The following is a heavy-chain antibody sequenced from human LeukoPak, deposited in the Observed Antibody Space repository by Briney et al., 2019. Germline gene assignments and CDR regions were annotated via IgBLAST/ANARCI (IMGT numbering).Heavy chain of an antibody. D-gene: IGHD3-9*01. J-gene: IGHJ4*02. Sequence: GGSLRLSCAASGFTFSSYSMNWVRQAPGKGLEWVANIKQDGSEKYYVDSVKGRFTISRDNAKNSLYLQMNSLRAEDTAVYYCARQYFDWLSSGYFDYWGQGTLVTVSS. CDR2: IKQDGSEK. CDR1: GFTFSSYS. CDR3: ARQYFDWLSSGYFDY. V-gene: IGHV3-7*01.